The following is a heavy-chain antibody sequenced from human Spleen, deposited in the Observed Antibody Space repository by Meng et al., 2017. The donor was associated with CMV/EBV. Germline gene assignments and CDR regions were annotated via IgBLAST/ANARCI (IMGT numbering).Heavy chain of an antibody. J-gene: IGHJ4*02. CDR3: AKDLFPYQMTGFGMDF. Sequence: AFTFSNYVMRWVRQAPGKGLEWVAYTRDDGSNQHYADSVKGRFTISRDNSKNTVYLQVNSLRVEDTAVYYCAKDLFPYQMTGFGMDFWGQGTLVTVSS. V-gene: IGHV3-30*02. CDR1: AFTFSNYV. D-gene: IGHD2-2*01. CDR2: TRDDGSNQ.